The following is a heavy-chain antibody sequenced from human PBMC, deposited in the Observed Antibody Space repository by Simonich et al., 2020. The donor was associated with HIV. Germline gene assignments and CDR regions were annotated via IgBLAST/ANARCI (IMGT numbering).Heavy chain of an antibody. CDR2: LSPNNGGT. CDR3: ATHGPGSSSSALDI. V-gene: IGHV1-2*06. Sequence: QVQLVQSGAEVKKHGASVKVSCKASGYTLTDYYIHRVRQAPGQGLELKGRLSPNNGGTDYPQKFQGRVTMTRDTSISTAYLGLSRLRFDDTAVYYCATHGPGSSSSALDIWGQGTTVTVSS. J-gene: IGHJ3*02. D-gene: IGHD6-6*01. CDR1: GYTLTDYY.